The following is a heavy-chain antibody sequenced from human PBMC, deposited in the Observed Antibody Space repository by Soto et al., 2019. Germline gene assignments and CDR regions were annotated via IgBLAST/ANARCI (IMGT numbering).Heavy chain of an antibody. D-gene: IGHD3-10*01. V-gene: IGHV3-23*01. CDR3: AEDQRLLWFGELPPPDYGMDV. CDR1: GFTFSSYA. CDR2: ISGSGGST. J-gene: IGHJ6*02. Sequence: GGSLRLSCAASGFTFSSYAMSWVRQAPGKGLEWVSAISGSGGSTYYADSVKGRFTISRDNSKNTLYLQMNSLRAEDTAVYYCAEDQRLLWFGELPPPDYGMDVWGQGTTVTVSS.